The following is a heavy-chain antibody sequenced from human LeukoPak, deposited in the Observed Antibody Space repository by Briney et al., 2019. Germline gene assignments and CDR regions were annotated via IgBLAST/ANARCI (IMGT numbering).Heavy chain of an antibody. CDR3: ARGDVDPYVFDI. D-gene: IGHD3-10*02. V-gene: IGHV4-34*01. CDR2: INHSGST. Sequence: ASETLSLTCAVYGGSFSGYYWSWIRQPPGKGLEWIGEINHSGSTNYNPSLKSRVTISVDTSKNQFSLKVNSVIAADTAGYYCARGDVDPYVFDIWGQGTMVTVSS. CDR1: GGSFSGYY. J-gene: IGHJ3*02.